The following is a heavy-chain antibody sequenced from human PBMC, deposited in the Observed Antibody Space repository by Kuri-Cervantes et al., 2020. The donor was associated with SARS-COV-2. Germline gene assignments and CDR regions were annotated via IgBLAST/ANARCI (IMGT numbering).Heavy chain of an antibody. Sequence: SETLSLTCTVSGGSISSYYWSWIRQPPGKGLEWIGYIYYSGSTNYSPSLKSRVTISVDTSKNQFSLKLSSVTAADTAVYYCARGFITVFGVITKGTDYWGQGTLVTVSS. CDR2: IYYSGST. D-gene: IGHD3-3*01. J-gene: IGHJ4*02. V-gene: IGHV4-59*08. CDR1: GGSISSYY. CDR3: ARGFITVFGVITKGTDY.